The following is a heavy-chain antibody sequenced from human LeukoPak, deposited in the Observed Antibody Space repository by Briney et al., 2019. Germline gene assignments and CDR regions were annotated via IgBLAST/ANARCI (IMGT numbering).Heavy chain of an antibody. D-gene: IGHD1-26*01. J-gene: IGHJ3*02. CDR1: GGTFSSYA. Sequence: GASVKVSCKASGGTFSSYAISWVRQAPGQGLEWMGGIIPIFGTANYAQKFQGRVTITADESTSTAYMELSSLRSEDRAVYYCATPSTPIVGAKEDAFDIWGQGTMVTVSS. V-gene: IGHV1-69*13. CDR2: IIPIFGTA. CDR3: ATPSTPIVGAKEDAFDI.